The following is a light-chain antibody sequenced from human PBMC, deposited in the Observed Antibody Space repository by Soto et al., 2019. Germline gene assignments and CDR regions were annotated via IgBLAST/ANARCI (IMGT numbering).Light chain of an antibody. CDR2: DVS. CDR3: SSYASSGTVL. Sequence: QSALTQPASVSGSPGQSITISCTGTSSDVGGYNYVSWYQQHPGKAPKLMIYDVSNRPSGVSNRFSGSKSGNTASLTISGLQAEEEADYYCSSYASSGTVLFGGGTQLTVL. CDR1: SSDVGGYNY. V-gene: IGLV2-14*01. J-gene: IGLJ2*01.